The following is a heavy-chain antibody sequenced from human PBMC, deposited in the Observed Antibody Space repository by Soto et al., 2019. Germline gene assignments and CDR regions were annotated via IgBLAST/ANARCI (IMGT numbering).Heavy chain of an antibody. V-gene: IGHV4-34*01. CDR2: INHSGST. CDR1: GGSFSGYY. Sequence: SETLSLTCAVYGGSFSGYYWSWIRQPPGKGLEWIGEINHSGSTNYNPSLKSRVTISVDTSKNQFSLKLSSVTAADTAVYYCARAYYDFWSGYYTGGWDVWGQGTTVTVSS. J-gene: IGHJ6*02. CDR3: ARAYYDFWSGYYTGGWDV. D-gene: IGHD3-3*01.